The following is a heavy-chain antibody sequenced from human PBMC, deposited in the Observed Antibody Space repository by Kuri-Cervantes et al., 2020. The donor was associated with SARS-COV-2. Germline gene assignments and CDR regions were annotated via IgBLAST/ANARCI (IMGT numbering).Heavy chain of an antibody. CDR2: IYSGGST. Sequence: LSLTCAASGFTVSSNYMSWVRQGPGKGLEWVSVIYSGGSTYYADSVKGRFTISRDNAKNSLYLQMNSLRAEDTAVYYCARPTFDYWGQGTLVTVSS. CDR3: ARPTFDY. CDR1: GFTVSSNY. J-gene: IGHJ4*02. V-gene: IGHV3-66*04.